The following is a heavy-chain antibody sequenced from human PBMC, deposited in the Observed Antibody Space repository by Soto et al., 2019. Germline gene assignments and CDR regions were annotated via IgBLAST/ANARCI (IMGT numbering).Heavy chain of an antibody. J-gene: IGHJ4*02. CDR1: GCTFTGFY. CDR3: ARYFGEYVGH. V-gene: IGHV1-2*02. Sequence: ASVKVSCKASGCTFTGFYIQWLRRAPGQGLEWMGWINPNSGGTSYAQKFQGRVTMTRDSSITTAYMELSSLRSDDTAVYFCARYFGEYVGHCGQGTLVTVSS. D-gene: IGHD4-17*01. CDR2: INPNSGGT.